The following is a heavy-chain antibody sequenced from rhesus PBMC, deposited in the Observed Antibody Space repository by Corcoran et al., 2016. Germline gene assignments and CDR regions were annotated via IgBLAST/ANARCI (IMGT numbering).Heavy chain of an antibody. J-gene: IGHJ4*01. CDR2: IYGSRGST. D-gene: IGHD6-25*01. CDR3: ARDRYSGSRFDY. CDR1: GYSISSNY. V-gene: IGHV4-147*01. Sequence: QVQLQESGPGLVKPSETLSLTCAVSGYSISSNYWSWIRQPPGKGVEWIGYIYGSRGSTYSTPSLKSRVTISTDTSKNQFSRKLGSVTAADTAVYYCARDRYSGSRFDYWGQGVLVTVSS.